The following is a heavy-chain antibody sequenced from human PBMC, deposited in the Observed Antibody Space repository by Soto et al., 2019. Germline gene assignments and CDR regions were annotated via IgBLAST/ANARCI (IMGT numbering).Heavy chain of an antibody. J-gene: IGHJ4*02. CDR1: GFTFSSYA. D-gene: IGHD3-3*01. CDR3: AKGVTYYDFWSGYFEY. V-gene: IGHV3-23*01. Sequence: GGSLRLSCAASGFTFSSYAMNWVRQAPGQGLEWVSAITGSGGSTYYADSVKGRFTISRDTSQNTVYLQMNSLRAEDTAVYYCAKGVTYYDFWSGYFEYWGQGTLVTVSS. CDR2: ITGSGGST.